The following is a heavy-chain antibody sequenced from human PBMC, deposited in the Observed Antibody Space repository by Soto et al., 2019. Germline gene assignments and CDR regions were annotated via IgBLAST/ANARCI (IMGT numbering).Heavy chain of an antibody. CDR2: ISSSGSTI. CDR3: ARDHPAADYYYYYMDV. Sequence: GESLKISCAASGFTFSDYYMSWIRQAPGKGLEWVSYISSSGSTIYYADSVKGRFTISRDNAKNSLYLQMNSLRAEDTAVYYCARDHPAADYYYYYMDVWGKGTTVTVSS. D-gene: IGHD6-13*01. J-gene: IGHJ6*03. V-gene: IGHV3-11*01. CDR1: GFTFSDYY.